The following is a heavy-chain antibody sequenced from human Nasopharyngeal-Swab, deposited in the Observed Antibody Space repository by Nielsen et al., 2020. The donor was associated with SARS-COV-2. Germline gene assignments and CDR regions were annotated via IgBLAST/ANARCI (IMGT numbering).Heavy chain of an antibody. CDR2: IYHSGST. D-gene: IGHD3-10*01. J-gene: IGHJ5*02. CDR1: GGSISSYY. Sequence: SETLSLTCTVSGGSISSYYWSWIRQPPGKGLEWIGYIYHSGSTSYNPSLKSRVTISVDTSKNQVSLKVSSVTAADTAVYYCARDRAGLFGEVLGWLDPWGQGTLVTVST. CDR3: ARDRAGLFGEVLGWLDP. V-gene: IGHV4-59*13.